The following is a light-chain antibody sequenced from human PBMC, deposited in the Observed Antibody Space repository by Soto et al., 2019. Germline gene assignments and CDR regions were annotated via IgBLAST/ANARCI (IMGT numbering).Light chain of an antibody. CDR2: ANT. CDR3: QSYDDSLGGHVI. Sequence: QLVLTQPPSVSGALGQRVTISCTGSSSYIGAGYDVHWYQQLPGTAPKLLIYANTNRPSGVPDRFSGSKSGTSASLAITGLQAEDEADYYCQSYDDSLGGHVIFGGGTKVTVL. J-gene: IGLJ2*01. V-gene: IGLV1-40*01. CDR1: SSYIGAGYD.